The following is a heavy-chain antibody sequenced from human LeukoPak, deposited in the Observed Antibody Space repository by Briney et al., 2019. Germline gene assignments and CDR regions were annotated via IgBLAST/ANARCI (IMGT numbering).Heavy chain of an antibody. CDR2: IYHSGST. Sequence: SETLSLTCTVSGYSISSGYYWAWIRQPPGKGLEWIGSIYHSGSTYYNPSLKSRVTISVDTSKNQFSLKLSSVIAADTAVYYCARDEVAGTFNFDYWGQGTLVTVSS. CDR1: GYSISSGYY. CDR3: ARDEVAGTFNFDY. V-gene: IGHV4-38-2*02. D-gene: IGHD6-19*01. J-gene: IGHJ4*02.